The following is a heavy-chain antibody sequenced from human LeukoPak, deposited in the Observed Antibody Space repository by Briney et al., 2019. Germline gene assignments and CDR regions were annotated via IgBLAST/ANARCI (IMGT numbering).Heavy chain of an antibody. J-gene: IGHJ5*02. Sequence: HSETLSLTCTVSGGSISSYYWSWIRPPAGKGLEWIGRISSTGDTNYNPSLKSRVTMSVDTSKNQFSLKLSAVTAADTAVYYCARGVSGSYRWFDPWGQGTLVTVSS. V-gene: IGHV4-4*07. CDR1: GGSISSYY. CDR3: ARGVSGSYRWFDP. CDR2: ISSTGDT. D-gene: IGHD3-10*01.